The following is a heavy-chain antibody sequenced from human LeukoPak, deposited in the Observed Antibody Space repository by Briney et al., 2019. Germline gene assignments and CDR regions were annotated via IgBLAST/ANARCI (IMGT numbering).Heavy chain of an antibody. D-gene: IGHD5-24*01. CDR3: ARGGGIWRDGYNFDY. J-gene: IGHJ4*02. CDR2: IRYDGSNK. Sequence: QTGGSLRLSCAASGFTFSSYGMHWVRQAPGKGLEWVAFIRYDGSNKYYADSVKGRFTISRDNSKNTLYLQMNSLRAEDTAVYYCARGGGIWRDGYNFDYWGQGTLVTVSS. CDR1: GFTFSSYG. V-gene: IGHV3-30*02.